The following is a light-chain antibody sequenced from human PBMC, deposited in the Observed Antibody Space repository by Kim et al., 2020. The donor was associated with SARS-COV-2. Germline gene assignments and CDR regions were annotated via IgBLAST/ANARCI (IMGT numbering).Light chain of an antibody. V-gene: IGKV1-16*01. CDR2: GAS. CDR3: QQYNSYPLT. Sequence: ASVGDIVTITCRASQGIAKDLAWFQQKPGKAPKSLVYGASSLQSGAPSRFSGSGSGTEFTLTITSLQPEDFAAYFCQQYNSYPLTFGGGTKLEIK. CDR1: QGIAKD. J-gene: IGKJ4*01.